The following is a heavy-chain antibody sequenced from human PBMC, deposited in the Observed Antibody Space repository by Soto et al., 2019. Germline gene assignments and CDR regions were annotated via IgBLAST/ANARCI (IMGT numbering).Heavy chain of an antibody. J-gene: IGHJ5*02. Sequence: GGSLRLSCAASGFTFSGSAMHWVRQASGKGLEWVGRIKTKTDKYATAYAASVKGRFTISRDDSKNTAYLQMNSLKTEDTAVYYCTRLPNWNFRFDPWGQGTLVTVSS. V-gene: IGHV3-73*01. CDR2: IKTKTDKYAT. CDR3: TRLPNWNFRFDP. D-gene: IGHD1-7*01. CDR1: GFTFSGSA.